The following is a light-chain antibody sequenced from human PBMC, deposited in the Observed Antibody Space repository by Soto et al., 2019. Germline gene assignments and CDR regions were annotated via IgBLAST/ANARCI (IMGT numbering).Light chain of an antibody. CDR3: QQYNNWPPWT. J-gene: IGKJ1*01. V-gene: IGKV3-15*01. Sequence: EKVMTQSPATLSVSPGERATLSFRSSQSVRSNLAWYQQKPGQPPRLLIYDASTRATGIPARFSGGGSGTEFTLTISSLQSEDFAVYYCQQYNNWPPWTFGQGTKVDI. CDR2: DAS. CDR1: QSVRSN.